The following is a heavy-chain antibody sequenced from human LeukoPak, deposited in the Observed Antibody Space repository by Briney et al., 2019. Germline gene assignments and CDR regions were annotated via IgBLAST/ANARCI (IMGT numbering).Heavy chain of an antibody. CDR3: VRGIGNYYDSGASNS. J-gene: IGHJ4*02. CDR1: GFIFSDYY. D-gene: IGHD3-10*01. CDR2: ISGSGSDT. V-gene: IGHV3-11*06. Sequence: GGSLRLSCAASGFIFSDYYMTWIRQAPGKGLEWLSYISGSGSDTNYADSVKGRFTMSREDAKNSLYLQMNSLRAGDTAVYYCVRGIGNYYDSGASNSWGQGTLVTVSS.